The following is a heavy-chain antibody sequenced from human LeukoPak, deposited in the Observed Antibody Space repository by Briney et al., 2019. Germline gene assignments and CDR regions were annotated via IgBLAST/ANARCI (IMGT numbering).Heavy chain of an antibody. CDR3: AKGTSGGDYGDYYYMDV. CDR2: MKQDGSEK. J-gene: IGHJ6*03. Sequence: PGGSLRLSCAASGFTFSSYWMSWVRQAPGKGLEWVANMKQDGSEKYYVDSVKGRFTISRDNAKNSLYLQMNSLRAEDMALYYCAKGTSGGDYGDYYYMDVWGKGTTVTVSS. CDR1: GFTFSSYW. D-gene: IGHD4-17*01. V-gene: IGHV3-7*03.